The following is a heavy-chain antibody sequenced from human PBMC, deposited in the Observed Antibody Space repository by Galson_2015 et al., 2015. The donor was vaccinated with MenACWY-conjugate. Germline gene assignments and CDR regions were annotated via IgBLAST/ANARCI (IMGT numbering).Heavy chain of an antibody. CDR2: IYYSGTT. CDR3: ARRHCSSGSCFFDY. D-gene: IGHD2-15*01. CDR1: GGSISSSY. V-gene: IGHV4-59*08. J-gene: IGHJ4*02. Sequence: SEPLSLTCTVSGGSISSSYLSWIRQPPGEGLEWIGYIYYSGTTKYNPSLKSRVTISADTSKTQFSLRLNSVTAADTAVYYCARRHCSSGSCFFDYWGQGSLVTVSS.